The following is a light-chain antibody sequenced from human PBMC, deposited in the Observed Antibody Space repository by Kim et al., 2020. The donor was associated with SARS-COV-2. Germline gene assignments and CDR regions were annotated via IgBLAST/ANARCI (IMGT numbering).Light chain of an antibody. CDR2: DVS. J-gene: IGLJ1*01. CDR3: SSHTTSSTYV. CDR1: SRGVGYYNS. V-gene: IGLV2-14*03. Sequence: QSYTIACTGTSRGVGYYNSVSWYQKHTGKAPKLIIYDVSERASGVSNRCSGSESGNTASLTSSGLRAEDEGDYYCSSHTTSSTYVFGSGTKVTVL.